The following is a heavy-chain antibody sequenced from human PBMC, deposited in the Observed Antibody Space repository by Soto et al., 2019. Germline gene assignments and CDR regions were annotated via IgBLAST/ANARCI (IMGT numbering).Heavy chain of an antibody. Sequence: QVQLVQSGAEVKKPGASVKVSCKASGYTFTSYGISWVRQAPGQGLEWMGWISAYSGSTNYAQKLQGRVTMTTDTSTSTAYTELRSLRSDDTAVYYCARSIAAAVDFDYWGQGTLVTVSS. CDR3: ARSIAAAVDFDY. D-gene: IGHD6-13*01. J-gene: IGHJ4*02. CDR1: GYTFTSYG. V-gene: IGHV1-18*01. CDR2: ISAYSGST.